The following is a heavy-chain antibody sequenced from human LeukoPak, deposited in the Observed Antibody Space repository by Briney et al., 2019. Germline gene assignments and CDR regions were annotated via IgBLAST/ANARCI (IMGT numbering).Heavy chain of an antibody. CDR1: GFTLRTYW. Sequence: PGGSLRLSCAASGFTLRTYWMSWVRQAPGKGLEWVANIKPDGSAKFYVDSVKGRFTISRDNAESSLYLQMNSLRAEDTAVYYCARVKSGTTVDDYWGQGTLVTVSS. D-gene: IGHD1-1*01. V-gene: IGHV3-7*05. CDR2: IKPDGSAK. J-gene: IGHJ4*02. CDR3: ARVKSGTTVDDY.